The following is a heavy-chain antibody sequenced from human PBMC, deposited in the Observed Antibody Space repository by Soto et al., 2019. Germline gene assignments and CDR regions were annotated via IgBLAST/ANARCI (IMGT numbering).Heavy chain of an antibody. CDR1: GFTFSDHY. J-gene: IGHJ6*02. CDR2: IRNKANSYTT. Sequence: GGSLRLSCAASGFTFSDHYMDWVRQALGKGLEWVGRIRNKANSYTTQYAASVKGRFTISRDDSKNSLYLQMNSLKTEDTAVYYCARGGYCSSTSCHSDYYGMDVWGQGTTVTVSS. CDR3: ARGGYCSSTSCHSDYYGMDV. D-gene: IGHD2-2*01. V-gene: IGHV3-72*01.